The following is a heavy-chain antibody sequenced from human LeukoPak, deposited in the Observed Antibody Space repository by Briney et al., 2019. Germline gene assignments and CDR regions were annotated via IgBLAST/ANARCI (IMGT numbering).Heavy chain of an antibody. CDR2: IKQGGSEK. D-gene: IGHD5-18*01. CDR3: AKDPTGDKNSYGFDY. CDR1: GFTFSSYW. V-gene: IGHV3-7*03. Sequence: PGGSLRLSCAASGFTFSSYWMSWVRQAPGKGLEWVANIKQGGSEKYYVDSVKGRFTISRDNAKNSLYLQMNSLRAEDTAVYYCAKDPTGDKNSYGFDYWGQGTLVTVSS. J-gene: IGHJ4*02.